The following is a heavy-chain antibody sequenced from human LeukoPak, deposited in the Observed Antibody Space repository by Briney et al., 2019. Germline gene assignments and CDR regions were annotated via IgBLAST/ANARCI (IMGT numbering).Heavy chain of an antibody. Sequence: PGGSLRLSCAASGFTFSSYSMNWVRQAPGKGLEWVSSISSSSSYTNYADSVKGRFTISRDHAKNSLYLQMNSLRAEDTAVYYCARVERSSWYEYYFDYWGQGTPVTVSS. D-gene: IGHD6-13*01. CDR3: ARVERSSWYEYYFDY. V-gene: IGHV3-21*04. J-gene: IGHJ4*02. CDR1: GFTFSSYS. CDR2: ISSSSSYT.